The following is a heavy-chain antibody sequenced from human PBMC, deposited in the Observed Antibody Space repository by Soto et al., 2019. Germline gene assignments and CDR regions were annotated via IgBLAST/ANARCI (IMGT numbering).Heavy chain of an antibody. D-gene: IGHD6-6*01. V-gene: IGHV2-5*02. Sequence: QITLKESGPTLVKPTQTLTLTCTFSGFSLSTSGVGVGWIRQPPGKALEWLALIYWDDDKRYSQSLKSRLTSTTDTSNNQELRRLTTLDPADTATYYCADAGSSSSQFDYWGQGTLVTVSS. CDR2: IYWDDDK. CDR1: GFSLSTSGVG. CDR3: ADAGSSSSQFDY. J-gene: IGHJ4*02.